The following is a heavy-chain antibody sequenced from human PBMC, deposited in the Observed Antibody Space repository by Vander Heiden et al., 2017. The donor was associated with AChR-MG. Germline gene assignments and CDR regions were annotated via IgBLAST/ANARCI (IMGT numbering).Heavy chain of an antibody. Sequence: QVQLVQSGAEVKKPGSSVKVSCKASGGTFSSYAISWVRQAPGQGLEWMGGIIPIFGTANYAQKVQGRVTITADKSTSTAYMELSRMRSEDTAVYYCATYNWNYYYYGMDVWGQGTTVTVSS. CDR2: IIPIFGTA. D-gene: IGHD1-20*01. J-gene: IGHJ6*02. CDR1: GGTFSSYA. V-gene: IGHV1-69*06. CDR3: ATYNWNYYYYGMDV.